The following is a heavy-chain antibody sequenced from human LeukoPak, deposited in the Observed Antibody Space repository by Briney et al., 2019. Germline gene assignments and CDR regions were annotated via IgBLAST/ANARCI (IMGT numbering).Heavy chain of an antibody. D-gene: IGHD3-22*01. CDR1: GFTFSTYS. J-gene: IGHJ3*02. Sequence: TSGGSLRLSCAASGFTFSTYSMNWVRQAPGKGLEWVSSITRSSYIYYADSVKGRFTISRDNAKNSLYLQMNSLRAEGTAVYYCAGYVSSGRRDAFDIWGQGTMVTVSS. CDR2: ITRSSYI. V-gene: IGHV3-21*01. CDR3: AGYVSSGRRDAFDI.